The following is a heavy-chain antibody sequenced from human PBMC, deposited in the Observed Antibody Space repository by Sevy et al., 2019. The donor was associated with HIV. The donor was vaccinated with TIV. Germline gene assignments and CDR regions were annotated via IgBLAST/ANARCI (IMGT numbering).Heavy chain of an antibody. CDR2: IKQDAGQK. Sequence: GGSLRLSCAASGFTFSKYSMSWVRQAPGKGLEWVANIKQDAGQKYYVYSVKGRFTISRDNAKNSLYLQMNSLRAEDTAVYFCARDDGNYYFHYWGQGTLVTVSS. CDR3: ARDDGNYYFHY. CDR1: GFTFSKYS. J-gene: IGHJ4*02. V-gene: IGHV3-7*01. D-gene: IGHD1-7*01.